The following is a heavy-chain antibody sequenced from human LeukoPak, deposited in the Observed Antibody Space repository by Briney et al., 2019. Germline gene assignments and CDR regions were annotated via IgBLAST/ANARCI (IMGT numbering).Heavy chain of an antibody. D-gene: IGHD6-19*01. V-gene: IGHV3-15*01. CDR2: IKSKTDGGTT. J-gene: IGHJ4*02. CDR3: ARDSIAVAGNFDY. Sequence: GGSLRLSCAASGFTFSNAWMSWVRQAPGKGLEWVGRIKSKTDGGTTDYAAPVKGRFTISRDDSKNTLYLQMNSLRAEDTAVYYCARDSIAVAGNFDYWGQGTLVTVSS. CDR1: GFTFSNAW.